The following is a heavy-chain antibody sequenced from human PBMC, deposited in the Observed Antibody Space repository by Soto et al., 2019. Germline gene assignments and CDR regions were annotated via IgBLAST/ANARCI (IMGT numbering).Heavy chain of an antibody. CDR2: AYYRSKWYN. CDR1: WDSVSSNSAA. D-gene: IGHD6-13*01. Sequence: SQTLSLTCAISWDSVSSNSAAWNWIRQSPSRGLEWLGRAYYRSKWYNDYAVSVKSRITINPDTSKNKFSLQLNSVTPEDTAVYYSGRSGGRGLGAAGHNNWFDLWGQGTLVTVSS. J-gene: IGHJ5*02. CDR3: GRSGGRGLGAAGHNNWFDL. V-gene: IGHV6-1*01.